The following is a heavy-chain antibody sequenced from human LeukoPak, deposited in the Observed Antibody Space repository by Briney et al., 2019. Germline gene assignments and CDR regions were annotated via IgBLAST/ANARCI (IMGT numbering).Heavy chain of an antibody. CDR2: ISAYNGNT. Sequence: ASVKVSCKASGYTFTSYGISWVRQAPGQGLEWMGWISAYNGNTNYAQKLQGRVTMTTDTSTSTAYMELRRLRSDDTAVYYCASSEDYDFWSGYYTFDYWGQGTLGTV. CDR3: ASSEDYDFWSGYYTFDY. CDR1: GYTFTSYG. J-gene: IGHJ4*02. D-gene: IGHD3-3*01. V-gene: IGHV1-18*01.